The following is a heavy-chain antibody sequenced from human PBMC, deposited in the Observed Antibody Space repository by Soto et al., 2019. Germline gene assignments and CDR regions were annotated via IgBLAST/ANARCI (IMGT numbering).Heavy chain of an antibody. CDR1: GFTFSSYW. CDR2: INSDGSST. V-gene: IGHV3-74*01. D-gene: IGHD2-2*02. CDR3: ARDPDCSSTSCYTEYYYYYYGMDV. Sequence: GSLRLSCAASGFTFSSYWMHWVRQAPGKGRVWVSRINSDGSSTSYADSVKGRFTISRDNAKNTLYLQMNSLRAEDTAVYYCARDPDCSSTSCYTEYYYYYYGMDVWGQGTTVTVSS. J-gene: IGHJ6*02.